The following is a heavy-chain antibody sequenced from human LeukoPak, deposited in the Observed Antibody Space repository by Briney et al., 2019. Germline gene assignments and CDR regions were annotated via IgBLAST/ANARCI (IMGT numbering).Heavy chain of an antibody. D-gene: IGHD5-18*01. CDR2: IYSGGST. CDR1: GGSINSYY. CDR3: ARDEQGYAYFDY. J-gene: IGHJ4*02. V-gene: IGHV4-4*07. Sequence: SETLSLTCTVSGGSINSYYWSWIRQPAGKGLEWIGRIYSGGSTNYNPSLKSRVTMSVDTSKNQFSLKLGPVTAADAAVYYWARDEQGYAYFDYWGQGTLVTVSS.